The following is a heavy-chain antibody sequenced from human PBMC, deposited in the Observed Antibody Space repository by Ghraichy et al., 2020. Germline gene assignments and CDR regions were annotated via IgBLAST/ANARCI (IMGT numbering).Heavy chain of an antibody. CDR3: ARVSGGSDDFFDY. V-gene: IGHV4-4*07. CDR1: GTSITSYY. J-gene: IGHJ4*02. CDR2: ISTSGTT. Sequence: GSLRLSCAVSGTSITSYYWSWIRQPAGKGLEWIGRISTSGTTNYNPSLKSRVTMSVDTSKDQFSLKLNSVSAADTAVYYCARVSGGSDDFFDYWGQGTLGPVS. D-gene: IGHD2-15*01.